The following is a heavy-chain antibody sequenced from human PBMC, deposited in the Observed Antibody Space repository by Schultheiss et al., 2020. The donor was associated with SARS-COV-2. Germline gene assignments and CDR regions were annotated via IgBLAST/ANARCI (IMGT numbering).Heavy chain of an antibody. D-gene: IGHD6-19*01. J-gene: IGHJ4*02. V-gene: IGHV3-11*06. Sequence: GESLKISCAASGFTVSSNYMSWVRQAPGKGLEWVSYISGSGDYTNYADSVKGRFTISRDNAKNTLYLQMNSLRAEDTAVYYCARDDSSGWYGGVDYWGQGTLVTVSS. CDR1: GFTVSSNY. CDR2: ISGSGDYT. CDR3: ARDDSSGWYGGVDY.